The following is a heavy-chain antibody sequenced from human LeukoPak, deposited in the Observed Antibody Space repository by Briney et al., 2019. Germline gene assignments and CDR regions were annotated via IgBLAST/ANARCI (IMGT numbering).Heavy chain of an antibody. Sequence: GGSLRLSCAASGFTFSSHSMSWVRQAPGKGLEWVSSISSSSSYIYYADSVKGRFTISRDNAKNSLYLQMNSLRAEDTAVYYCARSPVDTVMVMGDYWGQGTLVTVSS. CDR2: ISSSSSYI. CDR1: GFTFSSHS. D-gene: IGHD5-18*01. V-gene: IGHV3-21*01. CDR3: ARSPVDTVMVMGDY. J-gene: IGHJ4*02.